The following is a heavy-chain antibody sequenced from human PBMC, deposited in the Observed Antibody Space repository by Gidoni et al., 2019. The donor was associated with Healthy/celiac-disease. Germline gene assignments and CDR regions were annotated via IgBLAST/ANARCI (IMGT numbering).Heavy chain of an antibody. Sequence: EVQLVESGGGLVQPGGSLRLSCAASGFTFSSYYMHWVRQATGNGLEWVSAIGTAGDTYYPGSVKGRFTISRENAKNSLYLQMNSLRAGDTAVYYCARGDYGSGSFYFDYWGQGTLVTVSS. CDR1: GFTFSSYY. D-gene: IGHD3-10*01. CDR3: ARGDYGSGSFYFDY. J-gene: IGHJ4*02. V-gene: IGHV3-13*04. CDR2: IGTAGDT.